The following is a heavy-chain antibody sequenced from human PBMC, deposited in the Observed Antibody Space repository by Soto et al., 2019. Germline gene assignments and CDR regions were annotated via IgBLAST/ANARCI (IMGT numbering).Heavy chain of an antibody. CDR3: XRSVDP. V-gene: IGHV4-31*03. CDR1: GGSISSGGYY. CDR2: IFYSGTT. Sequence: QVQLQESGPGLVKPSQTLSLTCTVSGGSISSGGYYWSWIRQHPGKGLEWIGYIFYSGTTYYNPSLKSRVTISVDTSKNQFSLKLSSVTXXDTXXXYXXRSVDPWGQGTLVTVSS. J-gene: IGHJ5*02.